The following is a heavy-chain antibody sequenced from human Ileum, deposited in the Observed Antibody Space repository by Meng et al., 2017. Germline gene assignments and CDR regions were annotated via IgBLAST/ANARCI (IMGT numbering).Heavy chain of an antibody. J-gene: IGHJ1*01. CDR3: VKDQVFCGDECYLVPRHRYFQS. V-gene: IGHV3-64*01. CDR1: GFRFSNYV. D-gene: IGHD2-21*01. CDR2: IGNIGGST. Sequence: GESLKISCAASGFRFSNYVMHWVRQAPGKRPEYVSSIGNIGGSTYYANSVEGRFTISRDNSKNTLYLQMGSLRAEDTAVYYCVKDQVFCGDECYLVPRHRYFQSWGQGTLVTVSS.